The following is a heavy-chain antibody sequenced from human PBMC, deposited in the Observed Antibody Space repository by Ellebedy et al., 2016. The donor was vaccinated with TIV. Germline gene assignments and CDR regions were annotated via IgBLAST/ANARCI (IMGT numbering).Heavy chain of an antibody. D-gene: IGHD3-10*01. CDR2: IKQDGSEK. Sequence: PGGSLRLSCAASGFTFSDYWMAWVRQAPGKGLEWVANIKQDGSEKSYVGSVTGRFTISRDNAKNSLYLQMNSLRAEDTAVYYCASWFGGRNYWGQGTLVTVSS. V-gene: IGHV3-7*03. CDR1: GFTFSDYW. J-gene: IGHJ4*02. CDR3: ASWFGGRNY.